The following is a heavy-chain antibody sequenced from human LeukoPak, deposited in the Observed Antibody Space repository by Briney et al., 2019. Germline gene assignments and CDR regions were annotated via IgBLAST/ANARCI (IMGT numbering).Heavy chain of an antibody. J-gene: IGHJ4*02. V-gene: IGHV4-59*01. CDR2: IYYSGST. D-gene: IGHD6-13*01. CDR3: ASRRPGIAAAGDAGFDF. CDR1: GGSISSYY. Sequence: PSETLSLTCTVSGGSISSYYWSWIRQPPGKGLEWIGYIYYSGSTNYNPSLKSRVTISVDTSKNQFSLKLSSVTAADTAVYYCASRRPGIAAAGDAGFDFWGQGTLVTVSS.